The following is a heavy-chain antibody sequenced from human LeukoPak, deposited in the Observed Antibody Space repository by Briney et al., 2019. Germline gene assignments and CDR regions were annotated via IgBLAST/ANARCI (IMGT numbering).Heavy chain of an antibody. J-gene: IGHJ4*02. V-gene: IGHV4-34*01. CDR1: GGSFSGYY. CDR2: INHSGST. D-gene: IGHD5-24*01. CDR3: ARGRRRDGYNSPYDY. Sequence: SETLSLTCAVYGGSFSGYYWSWIRQPPGKGQEWIGEINHSGSTNYNPSLKSRVTISVDTSKNQFSLKLSSVTAADTAVYYCARGRRRDGYNSPYDYWGQGTLVTVSS.